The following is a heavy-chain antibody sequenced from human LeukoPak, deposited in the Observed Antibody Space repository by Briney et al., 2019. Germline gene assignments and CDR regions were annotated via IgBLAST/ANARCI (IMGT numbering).Heavy chain of an antibody. CDR1: GFTFSSYA. Sequence: GGSLRLSCAASGFTFSSYAMSWVRQAPGKGLEWVSAISGSGGSTYYADSVKGRFTISRDNSKNTLYLQMNSLRAEDTAVHYCAKPPLELELFWFDPWGQGTLVTVSS. V-gene: IGHV3-23*01. CDR2: ISGSGGST. CDR3: AKPPLELELFWFDP. J-gene: IGHJ5*02. D-gene: IGHD1-26*01.